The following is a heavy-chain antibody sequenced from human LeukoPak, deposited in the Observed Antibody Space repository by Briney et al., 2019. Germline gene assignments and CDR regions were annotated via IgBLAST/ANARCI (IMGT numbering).Heavy chain of an antibody. J-gene: IGHJ6*02. Sequence: GESLQISCKGSGYSFTSYWIGWVRQMPGKGLEWMGIIYPGDSDTRYSPSFQGQVTFSADKSISTAYLQWSSLKASDTAMYYCARHRHPDEDDYGDYYYYYGMDVWGQGTTVTVSS. V-gene: IGHV5-51*01. CDR1: GYSFTSYW. D-gene: IGHD4-17*01. CDR2: IYPGDSDT. CDR3: ARHRHPDEDDYGDYYYYYGMDV.